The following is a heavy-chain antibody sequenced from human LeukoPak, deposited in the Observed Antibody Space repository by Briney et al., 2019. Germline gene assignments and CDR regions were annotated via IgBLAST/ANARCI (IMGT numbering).Heavy chain of an antibody. CDR1: GGSFTNYY. CDR2: IYYSGST. Sequence: TSETLSLTRIVSGGSFTNYYWSWIRQPPGKGLEWIGYIYYSGSTNYNPSLKSRATISIDMSKNQFSLKLSSVTAADTAVYYCARDSLFSSGWDYNYYGMDVWGRGTTVTVSS. J-gene: IGHJ6*02. CDR3: ARDSLFSSGWDYNYYGMDV. V-gene: IGHV4-59*01. D-gene: IGHD6-19*01.